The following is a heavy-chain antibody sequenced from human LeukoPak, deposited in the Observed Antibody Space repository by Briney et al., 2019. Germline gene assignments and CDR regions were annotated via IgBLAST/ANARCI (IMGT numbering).Heavy chain of an antibody. Sequence: SETLSLTCTVSGGSISSYYWSWTRQPPGKGLEWIGYIYYSGSTNYNPSLKSRVTISVDTSKNQLSLKLSSVTAADTAVYYCARHLIVVVPAAYYNWFDPWGQGTLVTVSS. J-gene: IGHJ5*02. CDR1: GGSISSYY. CDR3: ARHLIVVVPAAYYNWFDP. CDR2: IYYSGST. D-gene: IGHD2-2*01. V-gene: IGHV4-59*08.